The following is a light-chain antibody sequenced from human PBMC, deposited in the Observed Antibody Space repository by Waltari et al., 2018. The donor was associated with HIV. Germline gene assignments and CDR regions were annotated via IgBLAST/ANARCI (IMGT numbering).Light chain of an antibody. V-gene: IGKV1-12*01. J-gene: IGKJ2*01. CDR3: QQADSFPHT. CDR1: QSVGTS. CDR2: EAS. Sequence: DTQMTQSPSSVSASVGDRVSISCRASQSVGTSVAWYQQKPGRTPKLIIFEASRLQPGVPSRFSDSGSGTYFTLTISSLQPEDLATYYCQQADSFPHTFGQGT.